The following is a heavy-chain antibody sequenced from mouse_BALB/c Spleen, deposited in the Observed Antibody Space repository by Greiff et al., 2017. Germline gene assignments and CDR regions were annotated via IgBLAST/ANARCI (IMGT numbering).Heavy chain of an antibody. CDR2: ISDGGSYT. D-gene: IGHD2-10*02. V-gene: IGHV5-4*02. Sequence: EVQLVESGGGLVKPGGSLKLSCAASGFTFSDYYMYWVRQTPEKRLEWVATISDGGSYTYYPDSVKGRFTISRDNAKNNLYLQMSSLKSEDTAMYYCARGVQYGNFWFADWGQGTLVTVSA. CDR1: GFTFSDYY. J-gene: IGHJ3*01. CDR3: ARGVQYGNFWFAD.